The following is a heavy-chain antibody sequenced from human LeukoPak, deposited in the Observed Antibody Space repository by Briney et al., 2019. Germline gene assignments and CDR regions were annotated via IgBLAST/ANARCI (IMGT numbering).Heavy chain of an antibody. V-gene: IGHV4-4*02. CDR2: IYHSGST. J-gene: IGHJ4*02. Sequence: SETLSLTCAVSGGSISSSNWWSWVRQPPGKGLEWIGEIYHSGSTNYNPSLKSRATISVDKSKNQFSLKLSTVTAADTAVYYCARDAGDYDNSGYFFDYWGQGTLVTVSS. CDR3: ARDAGDYDNSGYFFDY. CDR1: GGSISSSNW. D-gene: IGHD3-22*01.